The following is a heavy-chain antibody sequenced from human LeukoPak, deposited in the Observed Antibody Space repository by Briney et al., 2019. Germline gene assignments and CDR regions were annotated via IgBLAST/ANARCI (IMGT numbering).Heavy chain of an antibody. D-gene: IGHD4-23*01. CDR2: TYYRSKWYN. V-gene: IGHV6-1*01. Sequence: SQTLSLTCAISGDSLSSNSAAWDWVRQSPSRGLEWLGRTYYRSKWYNDYAVSVKSRITINPDTSKNQFSLQLSSVTPEDTAVYYCARATRNGGSFTFDIWGQGTMVTVSS. J-gene: IGHJ3*02. CDR1: GDSLSSNSAA. CDR3: ARATRNGGSFTFDI.